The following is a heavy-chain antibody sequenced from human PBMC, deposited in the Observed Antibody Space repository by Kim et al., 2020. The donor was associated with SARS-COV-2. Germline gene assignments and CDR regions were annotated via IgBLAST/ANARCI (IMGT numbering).Heavy chain of an antibody. J-gene: IGHJ4*02. CDR1: GFTFSDYY. D-gene: IGHD2-2*01. Sequence: LSLTCAASGFTFSDYYMSWIRQAPGKGLEWVSYISSSSSYTNYADSVKGRFTISRDNAKNSLYLQMNSLRAEDTAVYYCAREGPGVPADYWGQGTLVTVSS. CDR3: AREGPGVPADY. V-gene: IGHV3-11*05. CDR2: ISSSSSYT.